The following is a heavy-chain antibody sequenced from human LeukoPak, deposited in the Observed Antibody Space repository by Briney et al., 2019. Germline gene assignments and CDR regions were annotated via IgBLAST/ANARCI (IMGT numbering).Heavy chain of an antibody. J-gene: IGHJ4*02. CDR3: AKVSDHGDFQGSDY. CDR2: IRYDGSNK. Sequence: GGSLRLSCAASGFTFNNYGMHWVRQAPGKGLEWVAFIRYDGSNKYYADSVKGRFTVSRDDAKNTLYLEMNSLRAEDTAAYYCAKVSDHGDFQGSDYWGQGTLVTVSS. V-gene: IGHV3-30*02. D-gene: IGHD4-17*01. CDR1: GFTFNNYG.